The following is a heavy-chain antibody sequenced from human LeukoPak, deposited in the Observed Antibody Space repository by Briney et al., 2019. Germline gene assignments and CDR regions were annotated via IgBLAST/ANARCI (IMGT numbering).Heavy chain of an antibody. CDR3: ARNMVRGFRPYDSAFDI. CDR1: GYTFTSYA. J-gene: IGHJ3*02. CDR2: INAGNGNT. D-gene: IGHD3-10*01. Sequence: ASVKVSCKASGYTFTSYAMYWVRQAPGQRLEWMGWINAGNGNTKYSQKFQGRVTITRDTSASTAYMELSSLRSEDTAVYYCARNMVRGFRPYDSAFDIWGQGTMVTVSS. V-gene: IGHV1-3*01.